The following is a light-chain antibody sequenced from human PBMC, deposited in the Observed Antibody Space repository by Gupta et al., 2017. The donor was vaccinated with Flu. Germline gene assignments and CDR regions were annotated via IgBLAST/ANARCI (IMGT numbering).Light chain of an antibody. Sequence: QSVLTQPPSVSAAPGQKVTISCSGSNSNIGNNYVSWYQQLPGTAPKLLIYDNNKRPSGIPDRLSGSKSGTSATLGITGLQTGDEADYYCGTWHSSLSAVWVFGGGTKLTVL. J-gene: IGLJ3*02. CDR2: DNN. V-gene: IGLV1-51*01. CDR1: NSNIGNNY. CDR3: GTWHSSLSAVWV.